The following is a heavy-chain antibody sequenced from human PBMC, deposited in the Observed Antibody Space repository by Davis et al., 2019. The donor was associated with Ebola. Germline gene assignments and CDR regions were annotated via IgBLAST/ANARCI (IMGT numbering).Heavy chain of an antibody. V-gene: IGHV3-30-3*01. Sequence: PGGSLRLSCAASGFTFSSYAVHWVRQAPGKGLEWVAVISYDGSNKYYADSVKGRFTISRDNSKNTLYLQMNSLRAEDTAVYYCAKVTLYGDYQYWGQGTLVTVSS. D-gene: IGHD4-17*01. CDR3: AKVTLYGDYQY. CDR1: GFTFSSYA. CDR2: ISYDGSNK. J-gene: IGHJ4*02.